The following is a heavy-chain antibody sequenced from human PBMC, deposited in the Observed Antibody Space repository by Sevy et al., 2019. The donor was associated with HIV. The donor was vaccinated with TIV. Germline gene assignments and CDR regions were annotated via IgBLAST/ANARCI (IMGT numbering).Heavy chain of an antibody. Sequence: SETLSLTCAVSGYSISSGYYWGWIRQPPGKGLEWIGSIYHSGSTYYNPSLKRRVTISVDTSKNQFSLKLSSVTAADPAVYYCARAPPTMVRGVTPFDYWGQGTLVTVSS. CDR2: IYHSGST. CDR1: GYSISSGYY. CDR3: ARAPPTMVRGVTPFDY. D-gene: IGHD3-10*01. J-gene: IGHJ4*02. V-gene: IGHV4-38-2*01.